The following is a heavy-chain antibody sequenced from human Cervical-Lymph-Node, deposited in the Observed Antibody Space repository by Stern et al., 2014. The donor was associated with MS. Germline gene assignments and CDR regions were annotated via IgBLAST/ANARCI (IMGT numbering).Heavy chain of an antibody. Sequence: VQLVESGAEVKKPGSSVTVSCKASGGTFSTYAITWFRQAPGRGLEWMGDTNPLFGTTNYAPAFQGRVTMTAHESTATAYMELRGLRSEDTAVYYCAGDRHSSGFDHWGQGTLVTVSS. CDR1: GGTFSTYA. D-gene: IGHD3-22*01. V-gene: IGHV1-69*01. J-gene: IGHJ4*02. CDR3: AGDRHSSGFDH. CDR2: TNPLFGTT.